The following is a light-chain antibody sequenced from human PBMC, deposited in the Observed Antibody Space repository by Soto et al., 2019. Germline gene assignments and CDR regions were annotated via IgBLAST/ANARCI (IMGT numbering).Light chain of an antibody. CDR3: CSYAGSYTYV. CDR2: DVS. V-gene: IGLV2-11*01. CDR1: SSDVGGDNY. Sequence: QSVLTQPRSVSGSPGQSGTISCTGTSSDVGGDNYVSWYQQHPGKAPQLMIYDVSRRPSGVPDRFSGSRSGNTASLTISGLQAEDEGDYYCCSYAGSYTYVFGTGTNVTVL. J-gene: IGLJ1*01.